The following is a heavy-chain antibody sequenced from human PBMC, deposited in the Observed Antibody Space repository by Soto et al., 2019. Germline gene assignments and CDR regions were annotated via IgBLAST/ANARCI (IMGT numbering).Heavy chain of an antibody. CDR3: SRGAGHLEWLFENWFDP. D-gene: IGHD3-3*01. V-gene: IGHV3-21*01. J-gene: IGHJ5*02. CDR1: GFTFSSYS. Sequence: PGGSLRLSCAASGFTFSSYSMNWVRQAPGKGLEWVSSISSNSRYIYYADSVKGRFTISRDKAKNSLYLQMNSLSAEDTAVYYCSRGAGHLEWLFENWFDPWGQGTLVTVSS. CDR2: ISSNSRYI.